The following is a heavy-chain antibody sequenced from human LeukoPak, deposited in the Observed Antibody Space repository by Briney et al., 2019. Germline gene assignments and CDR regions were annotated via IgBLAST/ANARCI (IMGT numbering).Heavy chain of an antibody. V-gene: IGHV1-2*02. Sequence: ASVKVSCKASGYTFTDYYMHWVRQAPGQGLEWMGWINPNSGGTNYAQKFQGRVTMTRDTSVRTAYMELSRLRPDDTAVYHCARLMAPVGRRSTPSGYWGQGTLVTVSS. CDR3: ARLMAPVGRRSTPSGY. CDR1: GYTFTDYY. CDR2: INPNSGGT. D-gene: IGHD5-24*01. J-gene: IGHJ4*02.